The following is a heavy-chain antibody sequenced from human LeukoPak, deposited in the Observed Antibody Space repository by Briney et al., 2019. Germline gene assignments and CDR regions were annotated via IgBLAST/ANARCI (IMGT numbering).Heavy chain of an antibody. D-gene: IGHD2-2*01. Sequence: GGSLRLSCAASGFTFSDYSMTWIRQAPGKGLEWVSYISDSSTYTNYADSVKGRFTISRDNAKNSLFLQMNSLRAEDTATYYCARSHIVVIPAAISGAFDIWGQGTIVTVSS. J-gene: IGHJ3*02. CDR2: ISDSSTYT. V-gene: IGHV3-11*03. CDR1: GFTFSDYS. CDR3: ARSHIVVIPAAISGAFDI.